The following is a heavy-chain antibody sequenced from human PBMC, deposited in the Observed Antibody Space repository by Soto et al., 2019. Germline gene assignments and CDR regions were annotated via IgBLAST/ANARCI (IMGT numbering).Heavy chain of an antibody. CDR2: INPNSGGT. J-gene: IGHJ6*02. V-gene: IGHV1-2*02. Sequence: PSVKVSCKASGYTFTGYYMHWVRQAPGQGLEWMGWINPNSGGTNYAQKFQGRVTMTRDTSISTAYMELSRLRSDDTAVYYCARAYYSSGYYLYYYYYYGMDVWGQGTMVTVSS. CDR3: ARAYYSSGYYLYYYYYYGMDV. CDR1: GYTFTGYY. D-gene: IGHD3-22*01.